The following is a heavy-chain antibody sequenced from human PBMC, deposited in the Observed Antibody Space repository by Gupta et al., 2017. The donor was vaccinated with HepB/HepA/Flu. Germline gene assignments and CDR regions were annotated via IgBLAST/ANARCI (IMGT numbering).Heavy chain of an antibody. CDR1: GGSFSGYY. J-gene: IGHJ6*03. V-gene: IGHV4-34*01. Sequence: QVQLQQWGAGLLKPSETLSLTCAVYGGSFSGYYWRWIRQPPGKGLEWIGEINHSGSTNYNPSLKSRVTISVDTSKNQFSLKLSSVTAADTAVYYCARLGYCSSTSCSRDYYYYYMDVWGKGTTVTVSS. CDR3: ARLGYCSSTSCSRDYYYYYMDV. D-gene: IGHD2-2*01. CDR2: INHSGST.